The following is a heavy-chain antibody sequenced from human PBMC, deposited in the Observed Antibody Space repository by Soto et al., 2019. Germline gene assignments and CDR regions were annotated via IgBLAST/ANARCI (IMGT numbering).Heavy chain of an antibody. CDR1: GGSISSYY. CDR3: GRDIYGWGSYSPKYYYYYGMDV. J-gene: IGHJ6*02. D-gene: IGHD3-10*01. Sequence: PSETLSLTCTVSGGSISSYYWSWIRQPPGKGLEWIGEINHSGSTNYNPSLKSRVTISVDTSKNQFSLKLSSVTAADTAVYYCGRDIYGWGSYSPKYYYYYGMDVWGQGTTVTVSS. CDR2: INHSGST. V-gene: IGHV4-34*01.